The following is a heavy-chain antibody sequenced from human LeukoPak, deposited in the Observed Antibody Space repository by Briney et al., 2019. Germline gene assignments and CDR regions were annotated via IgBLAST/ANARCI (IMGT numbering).Heavy chain of an antibody. CDR2: INPSGGST. V-gene: IGHV1-46*01. D-gene: IGHD3-22*01. Sequence: GASVKVSCKASGYTFTSYYMHWVRQAPGQGLEWMGIINPSGGSTSYAQKFQGRVTMTRDMSTSTVYMELSSLRSEDTAVYYCAKEWYYYDSSGRSEDAFDIWGQGTMVTVSS. J-gene: IGHJ3*02. CDR1: GYTFTSYY. CDR3: AKEWYYYDSSGRSEDAFDI.